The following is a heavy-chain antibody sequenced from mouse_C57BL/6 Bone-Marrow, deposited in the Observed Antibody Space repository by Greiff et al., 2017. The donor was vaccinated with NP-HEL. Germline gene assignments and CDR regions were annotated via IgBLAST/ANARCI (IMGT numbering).Heavy chain of an antibody. CDR2: IDPSDSYT. CDR1: GYTFTSYW. V-gene: IGHV1-69*01. CDR3: AREIYYDYDAWFAY. Sequence: KESCKASGYTFTSYWMHWVKQRPGQGLEWIGEIDPSDSYTNYNQKFKGKSTLTVDKSSSTAYMQLSSLTSEDSAVYYCAREIYYDYDAWFAYWGQGTLVTVSA. J-gene: IGHJ3*01. D-gene: IGHD2-4*01.